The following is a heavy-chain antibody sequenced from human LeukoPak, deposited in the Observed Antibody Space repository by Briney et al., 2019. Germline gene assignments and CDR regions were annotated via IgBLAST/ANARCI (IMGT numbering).Heavy chain of an antibody. D-gene: IGHD1-26*01. CDR1: GFTFSSYE. V-gene: IGHV3-48*03. CDR2: ISSSGSTI. CDR3: AGFWGELHY. Sequence: PGGSLRLSCAASGFTFSSYEMNWVRQAPGKGLEWVSYISSSGSTIYYADSVKGRFTISRDNAKNSQYLQMNSLRAEDTAVYYCAGFWGELHYWGQGTLVTVSS. J-gene: IGHJ4*02.